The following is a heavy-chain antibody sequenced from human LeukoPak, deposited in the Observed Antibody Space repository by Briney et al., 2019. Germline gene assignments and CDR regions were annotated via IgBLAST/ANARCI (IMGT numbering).Heavy chain of an antibody. Sequence: SETLSLTCAVYGGSFSGYYWSWIRQPPGKGPEWIGEINHSGSTNHNPSLKSRVTISVDTSKNQFSLKLSSVTAADTAVYYCARPWNYDYIWGSYRFFDYWGQGTLVTVSS. CDR1: GGSFSGYY. D-gene: IGHD3-16*02. V-gene: IGHV4-34*01. J-gene: IGHJ4*02. CDR2: INHSGST. CDR3: ARPWNYDYIWGSYRFFDY.